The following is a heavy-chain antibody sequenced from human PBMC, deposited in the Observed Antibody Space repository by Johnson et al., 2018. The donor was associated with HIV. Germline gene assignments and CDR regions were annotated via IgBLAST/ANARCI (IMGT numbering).Heavy chain of an antibody. CDR3: ASGKSWHREAFDI. CDR1: GFTFSSYW. D-gene: IGHD6-13*01. J-gene: IGHJ3*02. V-gene: IGHV3-74*02. CDR2: INSAGSST. Sequence: VQLVESGGGLVQPGGSVRLSCAASGFTFSSYWMHWVRRAPGKGLVWVSHINSAGSSTSYADSVKGRFTISRDNTKNTLFVQMSSLRAEDTAVYYCASGKSWHREAFDIWGQGTMVTVYS.